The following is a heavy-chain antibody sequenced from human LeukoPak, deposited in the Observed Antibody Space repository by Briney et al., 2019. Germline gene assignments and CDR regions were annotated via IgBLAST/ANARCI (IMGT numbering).Heavy chain of an antibody. CDR3: AKGPLGGTAAAIDY. CDR1: GFAFNNYG. D-gene: IGHD2-2*01. V-gene: IGHV3-30*18. CDR2: ISYDGRNI. J-gene: IGHJ4*02. Sequence: SLRLSCAASGFAFNNYGMHWVRQAPGKGLEWVAVISYDGRNIHYPDSVKGRFTISRDISTDTLWLQMDSLRTEDTAVYYCAKGPLGGTAAAIDYWGQGTLVTVSS.